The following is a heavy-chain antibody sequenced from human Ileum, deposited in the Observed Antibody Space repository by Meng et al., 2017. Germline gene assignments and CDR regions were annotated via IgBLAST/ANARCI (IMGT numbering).Heavy chain of an antibody. CDR1: GYTFSRLS. CDR3: ARGREGGGGDLDD. V-gene: IGHV1-18*01. D-gene: IGHD3-16*01. Sequence: QVQPVPPGAEVKKPGAAVKVSCKSCGYTFSRLSISWVRQAPGQGREWMGWINAYNGRKNYAQKFQGRVTMTKDTSASTAYMELRSLRSDDTAVYYCARGREGGGGDLDDWGQGTLVTVSS. CDR2: INAYNGRK. J-gene: IGHJ1*01.